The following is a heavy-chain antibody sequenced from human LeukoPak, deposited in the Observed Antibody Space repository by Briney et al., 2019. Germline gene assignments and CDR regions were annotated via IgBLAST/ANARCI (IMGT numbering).Heavy chain of an antibody. CDR1: GFTFGRYS. Sequence: GDSLRLSCAASGFTFGRYSMNWVRQAPGKGLEWVSSITSSSSYIYYADSVKGRFTISRDNVKNSLYLQMHSLRAEDTAVYYCAKDGGQEVDYWGQGTLVTVSS. CDR3: AKDGGQEVDY. J-gene: IGHJ4*02. CDR2: ITSSSSYI. V-gene: IGHV3-21*06. D-gene: IGHD3-16*01.